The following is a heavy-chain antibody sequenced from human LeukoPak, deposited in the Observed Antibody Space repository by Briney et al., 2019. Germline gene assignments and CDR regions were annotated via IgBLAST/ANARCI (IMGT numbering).Heavy chain of an antibody. CDR2: IYSGGST. Sequence: GGSLRLSCAASGFTVSSNYMSWVRQAPGKGLEWVSVIYSGGSTYYADSVKGRFTISRDNSKNTLYLQMNSLRAEDTAVYYCARDKVDTAMVTPLRYWGQGTLVTVSS. D-gene: IGHD5-18*01. CDR1: GFTVSSNY. V-gene: IGHV3-53*01. J-gene: IGHJ4*02. CDR3: ARDKVDTAMVTPLRY.